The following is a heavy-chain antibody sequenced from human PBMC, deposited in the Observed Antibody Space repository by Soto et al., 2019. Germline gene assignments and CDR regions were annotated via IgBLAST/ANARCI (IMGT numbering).Heavy chain of an antibody. CDR1: GFTFTSYW. Sequence: PGGSLRLSCAASGFTFTSYWMSWVRQAPGKGLAWVANIKQDGSEKYYVDSVKARFTISRDNAKNSLYLQMNSLRAEDTAVYYCARDRWVVPAAMRYYYGMDVWGQGTTVTVSS. J-gene: IGHJ6*02. CDR2: IKQDGSEK. CDR3: ARDRWVVPAAMRYYYGMDV. D-gene: IGHD2-2*01. V-gene: IGHV3-7*03.